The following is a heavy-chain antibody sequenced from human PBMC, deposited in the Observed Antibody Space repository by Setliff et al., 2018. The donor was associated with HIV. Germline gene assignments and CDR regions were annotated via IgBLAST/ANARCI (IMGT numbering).Heavy chain of an antibody. CDR2: MYYSGST. J-gene: IGHJ4*02. D-gene: IGHD2-2*01. Sequence: TLSLTCTVSGDSISSGGYYWNWIRQLPGKGLEWIGNMYYSGSTSYNPSLKSRLTISVDTSKNQFSLKLTSVTAADTAVYYCARDPAAIRTFDYWGQGTLVTVSS. CDR1: GDSISSGGYY. CDR3: ARDPAAIRTFDY. V-gene: IGHV4-31*03.